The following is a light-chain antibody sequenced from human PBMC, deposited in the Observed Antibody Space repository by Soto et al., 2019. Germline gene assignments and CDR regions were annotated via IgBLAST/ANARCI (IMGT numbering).Light chain of an antibody. V-gene: IGKV3D-15*01. Sequence: EIVLTQSPGTLSLSPGERATLSCRASQSVGSSLAWYQQKPGQAPRLLIDGASSRATGIPARFSGSGSGTEFTLNISSLQAEDLAVYYCQKYHNWTQTVGQGTNVDI. CDR1: QSVGSS. CDR2: GAS. J-gene: IGKJ1*01. CDR3: QKYHNWTQT.